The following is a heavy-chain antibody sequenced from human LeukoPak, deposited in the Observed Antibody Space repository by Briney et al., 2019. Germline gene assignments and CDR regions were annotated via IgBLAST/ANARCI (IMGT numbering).Heavy chain of an antibody. Sequence: PGESLKISCKGFGYSFTSYWIGWVRQMPGKGLEWMGIIYPGDSDTRYSPSFQGQVTISADRSISTAYLQWSSLKASDTAMYYCARRVYSSSRGTCFDYWGQGTLVTVSS. V-gene: IGHV5-51*01. J-gene: IGHJ4*02. D-gene: IGHD6-13*01. CDR3: ARRVYSSSRGTCFDY. CDR1: GYSFTSYW. CDR2: IYPGDSDT.